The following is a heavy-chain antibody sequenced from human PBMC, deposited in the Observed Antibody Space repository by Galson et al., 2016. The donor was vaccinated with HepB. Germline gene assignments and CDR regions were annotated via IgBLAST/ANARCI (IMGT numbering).Heavy chain of an antibody. CDR3: AKSPYYYGSGTYYNSPAFDY. Sequence: SLSLSCAASGFNFSSYGMHWVRQAPGKGLEWVAIVSYDGSNKYYADSVKGRFTISRDNSKNTLYLQLNSLRAEDTAVYYCAKSPYYYGSGTYYNSPAFDYWGQGTLVTVSS. CDR2: VSYDGSNK. CDR1: GFNFSSYG. D-gene: IGHD3-10*01. V-gene: IGHV3-30*18. J-gene: IGHJ4*02.